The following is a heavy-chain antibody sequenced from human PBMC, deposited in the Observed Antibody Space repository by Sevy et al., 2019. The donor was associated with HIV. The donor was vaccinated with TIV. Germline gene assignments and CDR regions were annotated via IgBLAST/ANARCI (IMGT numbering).Heavy chain of an antibody. J-gene: IGHJ4*02. V-gene: IGHV4-34*01. Sequence: SETLSLTCAVYGGSFSGYYWSWIRQPPGKGLEWIGEINHSGSTNYNPSLKSRVTISVDTSKNQFSLKLGSVTAADTAVYYCARGRGDIVVVPAATIIDYWGQGTLVTVSS. D-gene: IGHD2-2*01. CDR2: INHSGST. CDR3: ARGRGDIVVVPAATIIDY. CDR1: GGSFSGYY.